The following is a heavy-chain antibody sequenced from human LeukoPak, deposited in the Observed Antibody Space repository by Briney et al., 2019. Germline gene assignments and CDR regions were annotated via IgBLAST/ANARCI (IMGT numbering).Heavy chain of an antibody. CDR1: GGSFSGYY. Sequence: SETLSLTCAVYGGSFSGYYWSWIRQPPGKGLEWVGEINHSGSTNYNPFLKSRVTISVDTSKNQFSLKLSSVTAADTAVYYCARVPTQLWLPDDAFDIWGQGTMVTVSS. V-gene: IGHV4-34*01. D-gene: IGHD5-18*01. J-gene: IGHJ3*02. CDR3: ARVPTQLWLPDDAFDI. CDR2: INHSGST.